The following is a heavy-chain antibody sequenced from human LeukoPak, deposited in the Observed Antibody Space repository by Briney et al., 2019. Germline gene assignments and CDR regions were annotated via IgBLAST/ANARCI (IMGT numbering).Heavy chain of an antibody. CDR3: ARHSPYSSGWPGGDAFDI. CDR2: IYYSGST. V-gene: IGHV4-59*08. D-gene: IGHD6-19*01. CDR1: GGSISSYY. J-gene: IGHJ3*02. Sequence: SETLSLTCTVSGGSISSYYWSWIRQPPGKGLEWIGYIYYSGSTNYNPSLKSRVTISVDTSRNQFSLKLSSVTAADTAVYYCARHSPYSSGWPGGDAFDIWGQGTMVTVSS.